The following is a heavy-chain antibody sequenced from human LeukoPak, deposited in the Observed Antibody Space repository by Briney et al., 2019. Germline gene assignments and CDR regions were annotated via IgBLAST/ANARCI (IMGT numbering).Heavy chain of an antibody. J-gene: IGHJ5*02. CDR2: IIPILGIA. Sequence: ASVKVSCKASGGTFSSYTISWVRQAPGQGLEWMGRIIPILGIANYAQKFQGRVTITADKSTSTAYMELSSLRSEDTAVYYCARDRQAVPAAHNWFDPWGQGTLVTVSS. V-gene: IGHV1-69*04. D-gene: IGHD2-2*01. CDR3: ARDRQAVPAAHNWFDP. CDR1: GGTFSSYT.